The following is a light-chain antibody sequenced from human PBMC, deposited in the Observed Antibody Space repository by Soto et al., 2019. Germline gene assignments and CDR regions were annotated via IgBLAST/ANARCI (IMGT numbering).Light chain of an antibody. CDR1: QSISSY. CDR3: QQSYNTPWT. V-gene: IGKV1-39*01. J-gene: IGKJ1*01. Sequence: DIQMTQSPSSLYASVGDRVTITCRARQSISSYLNWYQQKPGKAPKLLLYAASSLQSGVPSRFSGSGSGTDFTLTISSLQPEDFATYYCQQSYNTPWTFGQGTTVEIK. CDR2: AAS.